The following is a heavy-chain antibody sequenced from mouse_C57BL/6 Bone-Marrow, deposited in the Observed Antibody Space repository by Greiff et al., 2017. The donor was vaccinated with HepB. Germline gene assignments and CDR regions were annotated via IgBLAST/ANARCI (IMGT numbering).Heavy chain of an antibody. CDR1: GYTFTSYW. CDR2: IYPSDSET. D-gene: IGHD1-1*01. CDR3: ARNGENYGSSYWFAY. Sequence: QVQLQQPGAELLRPVSSVKLSCKASGYTFTSYWMDCVKQRPGQGLEWIGNIYPSDSETHYTQKFKDKATLTVDKSSSTAYMQRSSLTSEDSAVYYCARNGENYGSSYWFAYWGQGTLVTVSA. J-gene: IGHJ3*01. V-gene: IGHV1-61*01.